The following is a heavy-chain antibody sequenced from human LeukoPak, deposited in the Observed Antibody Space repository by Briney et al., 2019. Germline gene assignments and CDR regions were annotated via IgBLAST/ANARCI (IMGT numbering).Heavy chain of an antibody. CDR2: IHPNGDST. D-gene: IGHD3-9*01. CDR3: ARDLGVTGYSYYYGLDV. Sequence: GASVKVSCKASGYTFTSYYLHWVRQAAGHGLEWMGVIHPNGDSTTYAQEFEGRVTMTKDTSTSTVYMELSSLRSEDTAIYYCARDLGVTGYSYYYGLDVWGQGTTVTVSS. V-gene: IGHV1-46*01. J-gene: IGHJ6*02. CDR1: GYTFTSYY.